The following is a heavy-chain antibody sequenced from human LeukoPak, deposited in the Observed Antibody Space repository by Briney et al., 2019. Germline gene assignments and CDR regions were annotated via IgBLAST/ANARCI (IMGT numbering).Heavy chain of an antibody. Sequence: AGGSLRLSGAAPGFTLSSYAREGVGQAQGKGGGWVAVISYDGSNKYYADSVKGRFTISRDNSKNTLYLQMNSLRAEDTAVYYCARQAAAAYDYWGQGTLVTVSS. CDR1: GFTLSSYA. D-gene: IGHD6-13*01. J-gene: IGHJ4*02. V-gene: IGHV3-30-3*01. CDR3: ARQAAAAYDY. CDR2: ISYDGSNK.